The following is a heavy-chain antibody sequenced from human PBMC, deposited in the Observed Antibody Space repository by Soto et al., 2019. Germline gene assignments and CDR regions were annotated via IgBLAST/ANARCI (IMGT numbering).Heavy chain of an antibody. Sequence: RASVKVSCKVSGYTLTELSMHWVRQAPGKGLEWMGGFDPEDGETIYAQKFQGRVTMTEDTSTDTAYMELSSLRSEDTAVYYCATGRVLRYFDWFQGLDYWGQGTLVTVSS. D-gene: IGHD3-9*01. J-gene: IGHJ4*02. CDR1: GYTLTELS. V-gene: IGHV1-24*01. CDR3: ATGRVLRYFDWFQGLDY. CDR2: FDPEDGET.